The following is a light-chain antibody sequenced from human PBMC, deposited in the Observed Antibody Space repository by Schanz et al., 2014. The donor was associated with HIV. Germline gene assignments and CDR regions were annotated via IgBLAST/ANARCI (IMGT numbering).Light chain of an antibody. V-gene: IGKV1-5*03. CDR1: QSISSW. CDR2: KAS. Sequence: DIQMTQSPSTLSASVGDRVTITCRARQSISSWLAWYQQKPGKAPTLLIYKASSLKSGVPSRFSGSGSGTEFTLTISSLQPDDFATYYCQQCVTYPYTFGQGTKLDIK. CDR3: QQCVTYPYT. J-gene: IGKJ2*01.